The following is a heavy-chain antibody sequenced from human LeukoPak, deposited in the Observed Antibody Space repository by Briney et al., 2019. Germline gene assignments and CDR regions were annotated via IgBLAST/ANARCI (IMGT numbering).Heavy chain of an antibody. CDR3: VRRVDRLLGYCSGGSCHWLGAFDI. V-gene: IGHV4-39*01. CDR1: GGSISSSSYY. Sequence: SETLSLTCTVSGGSISSSSYYWGWIRQPPGKGLEWIGSIYYSGSTYYNPSLKSRVTISVDTSKNQFSLKLSSVTAADTAVYYCVRRVDRLLGYCSGGSCHWLGAFDIWGQGTMVTVSS. J-gene: IGHJ3*02. D-gene: IGHD2-15*01. CDR2: IYYSGST.